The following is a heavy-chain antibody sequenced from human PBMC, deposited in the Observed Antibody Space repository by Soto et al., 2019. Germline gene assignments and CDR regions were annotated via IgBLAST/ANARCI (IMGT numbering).Heavy chain of an antibody. CDR3: ARDATYCLDC. CDR2: INQGGGEE. Sequence: GGSLRLSCAASGFTFSGYGMAWVRQAPGKGLEWVANINQGGGEEYHVDSVKGRFTISRDNAENSLYLQMNRLRAEDTAVYYCARDATYCLDCWGRGTLVTVSS. CDR1: GFTFSGYG. J-gene: IGHJ4*02. D-gene: IGHD2-15*01. V-gene: IGHV3-7*03.